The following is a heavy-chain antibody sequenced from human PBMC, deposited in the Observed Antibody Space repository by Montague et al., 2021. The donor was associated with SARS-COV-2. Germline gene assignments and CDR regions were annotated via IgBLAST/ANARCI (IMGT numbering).Heavy chain of an antibody. J-gene: IGHJ6*02. V-gene: IGHV4-59*01. CDR1: GGSFSSYY. CDR2: IYYSGST. D-gene: IGHD6-13*01. CDR3: ARAGQQLARYDYDGMDV. Sequence: SETLSLTCTVSGGSFSSYYWSWIRQPPGKGLEWIGYIYYSGSTNYNPSLKSRVTISVDTSKNQFSLKLSSVTAADTAVYYCARAGQQLARYDYDGMDVWGQGTTVTVSS.